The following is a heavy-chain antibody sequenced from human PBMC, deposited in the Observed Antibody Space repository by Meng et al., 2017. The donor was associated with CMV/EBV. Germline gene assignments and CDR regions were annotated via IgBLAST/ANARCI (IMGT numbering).Heavy chain of an antibody. Sequence: GESLKISCAASGFTFDDYGMSWVRQAPGKGLEWVSGINWNGGSTGYADSVKGRFTISRDNAKNSLYLQINSLRAEDTALYYCARDRDIVATVNYYYYGMDVWGQGTTVTVSS. J-gene: IGHJ6*02. CDR2: INWNGGST. CDR1: GFTFDDYG. D-gene: IGHD5-12*01. V-gene: IGHV3-20*04. CDR3: ARDRDIVATVNYYYYGMDV.